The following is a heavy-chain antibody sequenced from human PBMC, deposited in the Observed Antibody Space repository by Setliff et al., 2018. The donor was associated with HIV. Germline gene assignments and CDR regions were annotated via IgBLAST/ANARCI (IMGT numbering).Heavy chain of an antibody. Sequence: PSETLSLTCTVSGGSISSYYWSWIRQPAGKGLEWIGRIYTSGSTNYNPSLKSRVTMSVDTSKNLFSLRLSSVTASDTAVYYCARQAIFGYYDSSGYLDYWGQGTLVTVSS. CDR1: GGSISSYY. CDR3: ARQAIFGYYDSSGYLDY. V-gene: IGHV4-4*07. J-gene: IGHJ4*02. D-gene: IGHD3-22*01. CDR2: IYTSGST.